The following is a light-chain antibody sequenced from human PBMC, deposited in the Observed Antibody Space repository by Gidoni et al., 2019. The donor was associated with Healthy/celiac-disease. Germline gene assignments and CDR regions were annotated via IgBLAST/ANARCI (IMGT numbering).Light chain of an antibody. CDR1: QSVSSN. Sequence: EIVTTQSPATLSVSPGERATLSSRASQSVSSNLAWYQQKPGQAPRLLIYGASTRATGIPARFSGSGSGTEFTLTISSLQSEDFAVYYCQQYNNWPPWTFGQXTKVEIK. CDR3: QQYNNWPPWT. J-gene: IGKJ1*01. V-gene: IGKV3-15*01. CDR2: GAS.